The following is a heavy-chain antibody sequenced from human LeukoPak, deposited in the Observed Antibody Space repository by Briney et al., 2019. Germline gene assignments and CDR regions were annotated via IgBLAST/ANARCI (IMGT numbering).Heavy chain of an antibody. V-gene: IGHV4-34*01. D-gene: IGHD3-10*01. J-gene: IGHJ5*02. Sequence: SETLSLTCAVYGGSFSGYYWSWIRQPPGKGLEWIGEINHSGSTNYNPSLKSRVTISVDTSKNQFSLKVSSVTAADTAVYYCARRVMVRGVTRGGWFDPWGQGTLVTVSS. CDR1: GGSFSGYY. CDR3: ARRVMVRGVTRGGWFDP. CDR2: INHSGST.